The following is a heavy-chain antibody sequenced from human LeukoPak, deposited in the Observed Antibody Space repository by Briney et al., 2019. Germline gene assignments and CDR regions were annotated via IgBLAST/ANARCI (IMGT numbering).Heavy chain of an antibody. D-gene: IGHD6-13*01. CDR3: AKDRRAAAGPPYYFDN. CDR1: RLTFSDYA. J-gene: IGHJ4*02. Sequence: GGSLRLSCAASRLTFSDYAMTWVRQAPGKGLQWVSTISGSGGRTYYTDSVKGRFTVSRDNSKSTLYLQMKSLRVEDAAVYYCAKDRRAAAGPPYYFDNWGQGTLVTVSA. V-gene: IGHV3-23*01. CDR2: ISGSGGRT.